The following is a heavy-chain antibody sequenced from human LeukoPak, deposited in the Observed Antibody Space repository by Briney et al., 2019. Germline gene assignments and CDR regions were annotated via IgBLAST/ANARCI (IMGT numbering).Heavy chain of an antibody. J-gene: IGHJ4*02. CDR1: GFTFSSYS. CDR3: ARDYFYGSGSLENDY. D-gene: IGHD3-10*01. V-gene: IGHV3-21*01. CDR2: ISSSSSYI. Sequence: PGGSLRLSCAASGFTFSSYSMNWVRQAPGKGLEWVSSISSSSSYIYYADSVKGRFTISRDNAKNSLYLQMNSLRAEDTAVYYCARDYFYGSGSLENDYWGQGTLVTVSS.